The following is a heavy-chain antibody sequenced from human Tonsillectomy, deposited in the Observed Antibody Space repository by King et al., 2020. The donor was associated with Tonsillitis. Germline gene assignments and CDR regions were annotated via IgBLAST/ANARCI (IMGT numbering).Heavy chain of an antibody. CDR2: IDPSGGST. V-gene: IGHV1-46*01. CDR3: AREYYDRSGYYYGAFDI. CDR1: GYTLINYY. Sequence: QLVQSGAEVKKSGAAVKVSCKASGYTLINYYIHWVRRAPGQGLGWMGMIDPSGGSTNYAQRFQDRLSMTTDTSTSTVYMELSSLRSEDTAVYYCAREYYDRSGYYYGAFDIWGLGTMVTVSS. J-gene: IGHJ3*02. D-gene: IGHD3-22*01.